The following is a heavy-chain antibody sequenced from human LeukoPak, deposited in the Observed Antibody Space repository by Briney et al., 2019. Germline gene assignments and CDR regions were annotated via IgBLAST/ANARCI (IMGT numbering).Heavy chain of an antibody. J-gene: IGHJ4*02. CDR1: GFTFSSYG. D-gene: IGHD3-16*01. Sequence: PGRSLRLSCAASGFTFSSYGMHWVRQAPGKGLEWVAVISYDGSNKYYADPVKGRFTISRDNSKNTLYLQMNSLRAEDTAVYYCAKDDSVMPDYWGQGTLVTVSS. V-gene: IGHV3-30*18. CDR3: AKDDSVMPDY. CDR2: ISYDGSNK.